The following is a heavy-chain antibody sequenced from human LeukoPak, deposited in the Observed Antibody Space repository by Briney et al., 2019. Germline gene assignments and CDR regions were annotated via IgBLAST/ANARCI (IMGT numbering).Heavy chain of an antibody. CDR3: ARDWDSSGYYFDY. V-gene: IGHV3-7*01. Sequence: GGSLRLSCAASGFTFSTYAMTWVRQAPGKGLEWVANIKQDGSEKYYVDSVKGRFTISRDNAKNSLYLQMNSLRAEDTAVYYCARDWDSSGYYFDYWGQGTLVTVSS. D-gene: IGHD3-22*01. CDR2: IKQDGSEK. CDR1: GFTFSTYA. J-gene: IGHJ4*02.